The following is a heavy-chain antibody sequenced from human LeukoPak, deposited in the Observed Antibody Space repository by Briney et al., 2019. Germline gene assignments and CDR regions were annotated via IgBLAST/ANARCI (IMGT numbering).Heavy chain of an antibody. D-gene: IGHD3-10*01. V-gene: IGHV5-10-1*01. Sequence: GESLKISCKGSGYSFTSYWISWVRQVPGKGLEWMGRIDPSDSYTNYSPSFQGHVTISADKSISTAYLQWSSLKASDTAMYYCARHLENGSGSYYNWYYYGMDVWGKGTTVTVSS. CDR2: IDPSDSYT. J-gene: IGHJ6*04. CDR1: GYSFTSYW. CDR3: ARHLENGSGSYYNWYYYGMDV.